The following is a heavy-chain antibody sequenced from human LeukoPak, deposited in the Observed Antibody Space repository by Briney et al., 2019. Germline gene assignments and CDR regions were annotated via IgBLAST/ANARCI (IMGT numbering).Heavy chain of an antibody. CDR2: TSAYNDKT. CDR1: GYTFTSYA. D-gene: IGHD1-1*01. Sequence: ASVKVSCKASGYTFTSYAMNWVRQAPGQGLEWMGWTSAYNDKTKYAQKLEGRVTMTTDTSTSTAYMEMRSLRPDDTAVYYCARGTYFDYWGQGTLVTVSS. V-gene: IGHV1-18*01. CDR3: ARGTYFDY. J-gene: IGHJ4*02.